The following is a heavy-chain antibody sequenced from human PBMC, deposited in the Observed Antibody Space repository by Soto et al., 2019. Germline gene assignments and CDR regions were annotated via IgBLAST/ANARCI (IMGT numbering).Heavy chain of an antibody. Sequence: QLQLVQSGTEVKEPGSSVKVSCKASGGTFSTSSFVWVRQGPGQGLEWMGGIIPIFTRTNFAQKFQGRVTFSAAESTRTTYMELRSLTSEDTAIYYCARDVVRSTAGDSWGQGTLVTGSS. V-gene: IGHV1-69*01. CDR2: IIPIFTRT. CDR1: GGTFSTSS. J-gene: IGHJ4*02. CDR3: ARDVVRSTAGDS. D-gene: IGHD2-15*01.